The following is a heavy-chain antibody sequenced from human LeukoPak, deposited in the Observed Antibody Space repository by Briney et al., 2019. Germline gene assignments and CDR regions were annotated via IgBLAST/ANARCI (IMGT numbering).Heavy chain of an antibody. V-gene: IGHV3-30-3*01. CDR3: ARKGGVGY. J-gene: IGHJ4*02. CDR2: ISYDGSNK. D-gene: IGHD3-16*01. Sequence: PGRSLRLSCAASGFTFSSYAMHWVRQAPGKGLEWVAVISYDGSNKYYADSVKGRFTISRDNAKNSLYLQMNSLRAEDTAVYYCARKGGVGYWGQGSLVTVSS. CDR1: GFTFSSYA.